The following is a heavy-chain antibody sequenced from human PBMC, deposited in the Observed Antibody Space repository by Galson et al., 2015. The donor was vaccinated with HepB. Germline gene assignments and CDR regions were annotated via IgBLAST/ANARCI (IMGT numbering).Heavy chain of an antibody. CDR3: ARDRGGGSCYDP. CDR2: MNGDGSEK. CDR1: GFTFSDYW. D-gene: IGHD2-15*01. V-gene: IGHV3-7*03. Sequence: SLRLSCAASGFTFSDYWMGWVRQAPGKGLEWVANMNGDGSEKYYVDSVRGRFTTSRDNAKNSLYLQMNSLRVEDTAVYYCARDRGGGSCYDPWGQGTLVTVSS. J-gene: IGHJ5*02.